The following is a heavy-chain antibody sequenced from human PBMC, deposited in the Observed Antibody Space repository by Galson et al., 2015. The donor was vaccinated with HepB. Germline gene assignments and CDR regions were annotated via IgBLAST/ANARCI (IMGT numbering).Heavy chain of an antibody. CDR3: AREWSEDIVVVPAALKYYYYGMDV. CDR2: IYASGST. D-gene: IGHD2-2*01. J-gene: IGHJ6*02. Sequence: ETLSLTCTVSGGSINSYYWSWIRQPAGKGLEWIGRIYASGSTNYNPSLKSRVTMSVDTSKNQFSLKLSSVTAADTAVYYCAREWSEDIVVVPAALKYYYYGMDVWGQGTTVTVSS. V-gene: IGHV4-4*07. CDR1: GGSINSYY.